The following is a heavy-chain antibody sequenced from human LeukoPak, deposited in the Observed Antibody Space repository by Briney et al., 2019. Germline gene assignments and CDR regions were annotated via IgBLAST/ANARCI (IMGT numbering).Heavy chain of an antibody. V-gene: IGHV1-46*01. CDR2: INPSCCNT. CDR3: ARGVVQWERGGDYFDYDYMDV. J-gene: IGHJ6*03. D-gene: IGHD1-26*01. Sequence: SVPVSCMGSVCTFIDYLMHGLRPAASREGAGVGIINPSCCNTSYAQKVQGRVTMTRDTATSTDYMELRSMRSADTAVYYWARGVVQWERGGDYFDYDYMDVWGKGTAVTVSS. CDR1: VCTFIDYL.